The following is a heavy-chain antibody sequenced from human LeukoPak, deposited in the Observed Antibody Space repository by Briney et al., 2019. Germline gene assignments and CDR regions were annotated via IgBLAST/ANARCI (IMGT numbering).Heavy chain of an antibody. V-gene: IGHV4-39*01. J-gene: IGHJ3*02. CDR1: GGSISSSSYY. Sequence: SETLSLTCTVSGGSISSSSYYWGWIRQPPGTGLEWIGSIYYSGSTYYNPSLKSRVTISVDTSKNQFSLKLSSVTAADTAVYYCARRIGAYDSSGYYAFDIWGQGTMVTVSS. CDR3: ARRIGAYDSSGYYAFDI. CDR2: IYYSGST. D-gene: IGHD3-22*01.